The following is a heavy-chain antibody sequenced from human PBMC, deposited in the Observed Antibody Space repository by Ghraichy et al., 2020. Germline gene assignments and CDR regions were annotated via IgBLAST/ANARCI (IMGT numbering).Heavy chain of an antibody. CDR3: ASLYGRSGWFDP. CDR2: INHSGST. V-gene: IGHV4-34*01. J-gene: IGHJ5*02. Sequence: SQTLSLTCAVYGGSFSGYYWSWIRQPPGKGLEWIGEINHSGSTNYNPSLKSRVTISVDTSKNQFSLKLSSVTAADTAVYYCASLYGRSGWFDPWGQGTLVTVSS. D-gene: IGHD3-3*01. CDR1: GGSFSGYY.